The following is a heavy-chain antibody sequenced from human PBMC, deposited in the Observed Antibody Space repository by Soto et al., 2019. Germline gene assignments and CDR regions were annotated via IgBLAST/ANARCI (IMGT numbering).Heavy chain of an antibody. Sequence: GGSLRLSCAASGFTLSSYSMNWVRQAPGKGLEWVSSISSSSSYIYYADSVKGRFTISRDNAKNSLYLQMNSLRAEDTAVYYCARDRGAGGFDPWGQGTLVTVSS. V-gene: IGHV3-21*01. CDR1: GFTLSSYS. CDR2: ISSSSSYI. J-gene: IGHJ5*02. D-gene: IGHD3-10*01. CDR3: ARDRGAGGFDP.